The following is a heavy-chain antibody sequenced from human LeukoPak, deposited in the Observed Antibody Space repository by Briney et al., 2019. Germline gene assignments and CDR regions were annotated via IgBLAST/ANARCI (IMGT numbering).Heavy chain of an antibody. J-gene: IGHJ4*02. Sequence: ASVKVSCKASAITSYGISWVRQAPGQGLEWMGWISAYNGNTNYAQKFQGRVTMTTDTSTSTAYMELRSLRSDDTAVYYCARDKEGYYGSGGYYDYWGQGTLVTVSS. CDR1: AITSYG. D-gene: IGHD3-10*01. V-gene: IGHV1-18*04. CDR3: ARDKEGYYGSGGYYDY. CDR2: ISAYNGNT.